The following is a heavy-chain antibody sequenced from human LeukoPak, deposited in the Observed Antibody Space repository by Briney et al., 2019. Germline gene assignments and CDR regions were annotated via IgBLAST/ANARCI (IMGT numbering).Heavy chain of an antibody. CDR1: GGSINSNSPH. Sequence: SETLSLTCTASGGSINSNSPHWGWISQPPGKGMEWVGSMDYNGYTYYNPSLKSRVTMSVDTSKNHFFLKLTSVTAADTAVYYCARTYSSSWFDAFDIWGQGTMVTVSS. J-gene: IGHJ3*02. CDR2: MDYNGYT. CDR3: ARTYSSSWFDAFDI. V-gene: IGHV4-39*02. D-gene: IGHD6-13*01.